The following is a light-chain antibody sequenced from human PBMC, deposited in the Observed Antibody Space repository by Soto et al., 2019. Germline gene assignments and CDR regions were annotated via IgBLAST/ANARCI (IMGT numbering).Light chain of an antibody. CDR1: QAIYNY. Sequence: DIQMTQSPSSLSASVGDRVTITCRASQAIYNYLAWYQQKPGKVPTLLISAASTLQSGVPSRFSGSGSGTDITLTISSLQPEDVATYYCQKVSAGPTCGGGTKVEI. J-gene: IGKJ4*01. CDR2: AAS. V-gene: IGKV1-27*01. CDR3: QKVSAGPT.